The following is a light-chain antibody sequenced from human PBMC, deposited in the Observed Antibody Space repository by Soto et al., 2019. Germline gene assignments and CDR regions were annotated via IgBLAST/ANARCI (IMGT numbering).Light chain of an antibody. J-gene: IGKJ1*01. CDR2: LGS. CDR3: MQGTHWPWT. V-gene: IGKV2-28*01. CDR1: QSLLHSNGYNY. Sequence: DIVMTQSPLSLPVTHGEPASISCRSTQSLLHSNGYNYLDWYLQKPGQSPQLLIYLGSNRDSGVPDRFSGSGSGTDFTLKISRVEAEDVGVYYCMQGTHWPWTFGQGTKVDIK.